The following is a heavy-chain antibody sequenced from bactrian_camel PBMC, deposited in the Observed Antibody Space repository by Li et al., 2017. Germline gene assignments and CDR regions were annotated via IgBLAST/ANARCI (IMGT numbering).Heavy chain of an antibody. CDR2: INSGSGST. J-gene: IGHJ4*01. CDR1: GFTFSSYA. CDR3: AYRGTYFEYNY. Sequence: DVQLVESGGGSVQAGGSLRLSCAASGFTFSSYAMSWVRQAPGKGLEWVSAINSGSGSTYYADSVKGRFTISRDNAQNTLYLQLNSLKTEDTAMYYCAYRGTYFEYNYWGQGTQVTVS. D-gene: IGHD7*01. V-gene: IGHV3S31*01.